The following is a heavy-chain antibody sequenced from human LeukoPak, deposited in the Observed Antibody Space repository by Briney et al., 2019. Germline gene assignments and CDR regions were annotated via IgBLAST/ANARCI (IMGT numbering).Heavy chain of an antibody. V-gene: IGHV3-48*03. J-gene: IGHJ3*02. CDR2: ISSGSSYI. D-gene: IGHD4-11*01. Sequence: QPGGSLRLSCAASGFTFSSYEMNWVRQAPGKGLEWVSYISSGSSYIYYADSVKGRFTISRDNAENSLYLQMNSLRGEDTAVYYCARGGLNYADASDIWGQGTMVTVSS. CDR1: GFTFSSYE. CDR3: ARGGLNYADASDI.